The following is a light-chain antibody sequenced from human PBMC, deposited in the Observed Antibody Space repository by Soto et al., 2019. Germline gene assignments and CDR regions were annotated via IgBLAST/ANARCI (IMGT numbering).Light chain of an antibody. CDR3: QQYGRSPRT. CDR2: DAS. CDR1: QSFGGSN. Sequence: DNVLTQSPGTLSLSPGERATLSCRASQSFGGSNLAWYQHKPGQAPSLLIYDASTRATGIPDRFSGSGSGTDFTLTISRLEPEDSAVYYCQQYGRSPRTFGQGSKVQIK. J-gene: IGKJ1*01. V-gene: IGKV3-20*01.